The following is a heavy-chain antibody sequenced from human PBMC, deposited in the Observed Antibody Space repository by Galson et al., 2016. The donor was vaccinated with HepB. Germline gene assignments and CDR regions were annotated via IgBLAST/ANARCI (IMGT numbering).Heavy chain of an antibody. CDR2: IGPGSGDT. CDR3: ARSTGFGIRIDY. CDR1: GYSFTGYF. Sequence: SVKVSCKASGYSFTGYFLNWVRQAPGQGLEWMGWIGPGSGDTKYAQKFQGRVTITRDRSISTVTMELSRLRSDDTAVYYCARSTGFGIRIDYWGQGTQVTVSS. D-gene: IGHD3-10*01. V-gene: IGHV1-2*02. J-gene: IGHJ4*02.